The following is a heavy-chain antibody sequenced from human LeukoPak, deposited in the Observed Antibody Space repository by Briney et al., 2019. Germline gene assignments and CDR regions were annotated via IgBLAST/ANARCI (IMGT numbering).Heavy chain of an antibody. CDR3: ARASEQWLADYYYYGMDV. Sequence: GGSLRLSCAASGFTFSSYAMSWVRQAPGKGLEWVSAISGSGGSTYYADSVKGRFTISRDNSKNTLHLQMNSLRAEDTAVYYCARASEQWLADYYYYGMDVWGQGTTVTVSS. J-gene: IGHJ6*02. CDR1: GFTFSSYA. V-gene: IGHV3-23*01. D-gene: IGHD6-19*01. CDR2: ISGSGGST.